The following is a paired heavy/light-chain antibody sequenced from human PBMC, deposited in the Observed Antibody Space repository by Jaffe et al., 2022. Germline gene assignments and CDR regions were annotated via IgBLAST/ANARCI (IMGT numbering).Light chain of an antibody. CDR3: CSYSGSNTFV. CDR2: EGN. CDR1: SSDVAKYNL. Sequence: QSALTQPASVSGSPGQSITISCTGTSSDVAKYNLVSWYQQDSGKAPKLIIYEGNKRPSGIPNRFSGSKSGNTASLTISGLQAEDEADYYCCSYSGSNTFVFGSGTKVTVL. J-gene: IGLJ1*01. V-gene: IGLV2-23*01.
Heavy chain of an antibody. CDR1: GFTVTNYY. CDR2: IKPSGGSA. J-gene: IGHJ4*02. CDR3: ARVGTGGYEFMGFDY. D-gene: IGHD5-12*01. V-gene: IGHV1-46*01. Sequence: QVQLVQSGAEVKKPGASVKVSCKASGFTVTNYYIHWVRQAPGQGLEWMAIIKPSGGSATYAQKFQGRVTMTRDTSTSTVYMELSSLRLDDTAVYYCARVGTGGYEFMGFDYWGQGTLVTVSS.